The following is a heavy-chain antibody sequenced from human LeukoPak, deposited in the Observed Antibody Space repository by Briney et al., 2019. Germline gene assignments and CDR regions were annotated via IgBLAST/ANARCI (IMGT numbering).Heavy chain of an antibody. CDR3: TSVDAAMVYYYGMDV. Sequence: GGSLRLSCAASGFTFSSYEMNWVRQAPGKGLEWVSYISDSGSKIHYADSVKGRFTISRDNARNSLYLQMNSLRAEDTAIYYCTSVDAAMVYYYGMDVWGQGTTVTVSS. CDR2: ISDSGSKI. V-gene: IGHV3-48*03. CDR1: GFTFSSYE. J-gene: IGHJ6*02. D-gene: IGHD5-18*01.